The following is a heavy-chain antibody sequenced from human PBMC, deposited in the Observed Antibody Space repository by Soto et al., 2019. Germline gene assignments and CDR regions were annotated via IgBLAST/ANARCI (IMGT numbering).Heavy chain of an antibody. CDR1: GFNFGFFG. CDR3: ARGNLSFDCTS. Sequence: QIQLVESGGDVVQPGKSLRLSCAASGFNFGFFGMHWVRQAPGKGLEWVAFISGDGINTQYADSVRGRFTLSSDYSRKTMYRQMDSLRDEDTALYYCARGNLSFDCTSWCLGTVVTVSS. CDR2: ISGDGINT. D-gene: IGHD1-26*01. V-gene: IGHV3-30*03. J-gene: IGHJ4*02.